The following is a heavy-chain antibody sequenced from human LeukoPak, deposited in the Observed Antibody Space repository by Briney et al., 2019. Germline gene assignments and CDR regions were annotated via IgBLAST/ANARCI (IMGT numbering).Heavy chain of an antibody. CDR3: ARDRDGYVGY. CDR2: IYYSGST. CDR1: GGSISSSSYY. V-gene: IGHV4-39*07. J-gene: IGHJ4*02. D-gene: IGHD5-24*01. Sequence: SETLSLTCTVSGGSISSSSYYWGWIRQPPGKGLEWIGSIYYSGSTYYNPSLKSRVTISVDTSKNQFSLKLSSVTAADTAVYYCARDRDGYVGYWGQGTLVTVSS.